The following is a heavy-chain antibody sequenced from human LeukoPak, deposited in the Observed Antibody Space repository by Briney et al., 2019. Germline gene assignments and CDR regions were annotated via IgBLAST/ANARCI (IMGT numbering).Heavy chain of an antibody. V-gene: IGHV4-4*07. CDR3: ARSSRITMVRGVIIAENWYFDL. CDR1: GGSISSYY. CDR2: IYTSGST. J-gene: IGHJ2*01. Sequence: PSETLSLTCTVSGGSISSYYWSWIRQPAGKGLEWIGRIYTSGSTNYNPSLKSRVTMSVDTSKNQFSLKLSSVTAADTAVYSCARSSRITMVRGVIIAENWYFDLWGRGTLVTVSS. D-gene: IGHD3-10*01.